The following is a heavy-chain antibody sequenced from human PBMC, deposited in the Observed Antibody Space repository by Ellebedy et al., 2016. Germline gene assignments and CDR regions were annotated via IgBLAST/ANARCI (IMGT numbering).Heavy chain of an antibody. Sequence: GGSLRLSXEASGFTFSDYFMHWVRQAPGKGLEWVAVIWNDGSNKDYAASVKGRFTISRDDSKNTLYLQMNSLRGEDTAVYYCARGPTTIYYYYMDVWGKGTTVTVSS. CDR3: ARGPTTIYYYYMDV. D-gene: IGHD1-1*01. CDR2: IWNDGSNK. V-gene: IGHV3-33*01. J-gene: IGHJ6*03. CDR1: GFTFSDYF.